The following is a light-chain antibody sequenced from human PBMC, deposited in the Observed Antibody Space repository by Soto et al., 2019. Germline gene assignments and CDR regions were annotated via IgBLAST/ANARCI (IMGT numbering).Light chain of an antibody. J-gene: IGLJ1*01. CDR3: ASWDDSLNGTV. V-gene: IGLV1-44*01. CDR2: TNT. CDR1: SSNVGGNP. Sequence: QSVLTHPPSASGTPGHGVTISCSGSSSNVGGNPVNWYQHVPTTAPKLLIYTNTQRPSGVPDRFSGSKSGTSASLAISGLQSEDEADYYCASWDDSLNGTVFGTGTKVTVL.